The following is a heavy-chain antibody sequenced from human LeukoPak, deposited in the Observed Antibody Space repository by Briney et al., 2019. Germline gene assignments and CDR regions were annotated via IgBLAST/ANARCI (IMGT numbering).Heavy chain of an antibody. CDR2: TRNKVNSYTT. V-gene: IGHV3-72*01. D-gene: IGHD4/OR15-4a*01. J-gene: IGHJ4*02. CDR3: ARSMYGEGRRIIDFDY. CDR1: GFTFSDHY. Sequence: PGGSLRLSCAAPGFTFSDHYIDWVRPAPGKGLEWVARTRNKVNSYTTAYAASVTGRFTVSRDDSSNSVYLQMNSLKIEDTAVYYCARSMYGEGRRIIDFDYWGQGSLLTVSS.